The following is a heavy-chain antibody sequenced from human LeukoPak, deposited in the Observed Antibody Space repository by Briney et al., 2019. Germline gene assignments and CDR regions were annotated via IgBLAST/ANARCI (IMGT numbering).Heavy chain of an antibody. Sequence: PGRSLRLSCAASGFTFSSYGMHWVRQAPGKGLEWVAVISYDGSNKYYADSVKGRFTISRDNSKNTLYLQMNGLRAEDTAVYYCAGGYEWGYFDYWGQGTLVTVSS. V-gene: IGHV3-30*03. CDR3: AGGYEWGYFDY. J-gene: IGHJ4*02. D-gene: IGHD5-12*01. CDR2: ISYDGSNK. CDR1: GFTFSSYG.